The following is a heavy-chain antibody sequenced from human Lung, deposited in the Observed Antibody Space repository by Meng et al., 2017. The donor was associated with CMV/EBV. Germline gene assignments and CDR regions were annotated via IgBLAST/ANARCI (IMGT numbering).Heavy chain of an antibody. CDR3: ARTRIEVEPDGRKIKYYNYGMDV. CDR1: GYTLTTHD. Sequence: VSVKVSCKASGYTLTTHDINWVRQDTGQRLEWTGWMNPNSGNTGYAQKSQGRVTWTSVTSISTAYMELSSLTSDDTAVYYCARTRIEVEPDGRKIKYYNYGMDVWGQGTTVTVSS. J-gene: IGHJ6*02. CDR2: MNPNSGNT. D-gene: IGHD2-2*01. V-gene: IGHV1-8*01.